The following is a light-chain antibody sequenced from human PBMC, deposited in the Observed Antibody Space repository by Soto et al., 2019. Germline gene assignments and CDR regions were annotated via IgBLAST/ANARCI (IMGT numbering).Light chain of an antibody. CDR1: QDITND. J-gene: IGKJ4*01. Sequence: DIQMTQSPSSLSASVGDRVTITCRASQDITNDLGWYQQKPGKAPKRLIYAASSLQSGVPSRFSGSGSGTEFTLTISSLQPEDFATYYCLQHNGYPLTFGGGTKVEIK. V-gene: IGKV1-17*01. CDR3: LQHNGYPLT. CDR2: AAS.